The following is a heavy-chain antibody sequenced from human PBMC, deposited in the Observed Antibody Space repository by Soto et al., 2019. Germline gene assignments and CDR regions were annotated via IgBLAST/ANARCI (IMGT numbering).Heavy chain of an antibody. Sequence: EVQLVESGGGLVKPGESLRLSCAASGFTFYSFSMNWVRQAAGRGPEWVSSIDTTSNYIYYADSVRGRFTISRDNAKDSRHLQMYSLRAEDTAVYYCVRDIGQYFRSGYMDVWGRGTTVTVSS. J-gene: IGHJ6*03. CDR2: IDTTSNYI. V-gene: IGHV3-21*01. D-gene: IGHD3-9*01. CDR1: GFTFYSFS. CDR3: VRDIGQYFRSGYMDV.